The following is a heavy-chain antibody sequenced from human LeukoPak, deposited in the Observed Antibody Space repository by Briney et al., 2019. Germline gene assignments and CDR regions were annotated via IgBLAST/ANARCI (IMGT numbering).Heavy chain of an antibody. V-gene: IGHV1-69*13. J-gene: IGHJ5*02. D-gene: IGHD3-10*01. CDR3: ARDVTMVRGARYRPYKWFDP. Sequence: GASVKVSCKASGYIFTSYNMYWVRQAPGQGLEWMGGIIPIFGTANYAQKFQGRVTISADESTSTVYMELSSLRSEDTAVYYCARDVTMVRGARYRPYKWFDPWGQGTLVTVSS. CDR1: GYIFTSYN. CDR2: IIPIFGTA.